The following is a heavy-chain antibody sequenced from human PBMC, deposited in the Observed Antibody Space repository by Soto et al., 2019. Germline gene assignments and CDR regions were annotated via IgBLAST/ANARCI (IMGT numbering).Heavy chain of an antibody. CDR3: AKGRMVRGVLWFDP. CDR1: GSTFSSYA. J-gene: IGHJ5*02. CDR2: ISYDGSNK. Sequence: PVGSLRLSCAASGSTFSSYAMHWVRQAPGKGLEWVAVISYDGSNKYYADSVKGRFTISRDNSKNTLYLQMNSLRAEDTAVYYCAKGRMVRGVLWFDPWGQGTLVTVSS. D-gene: IGHD3-10*01. V-gene: IGHV3-30-3*01.